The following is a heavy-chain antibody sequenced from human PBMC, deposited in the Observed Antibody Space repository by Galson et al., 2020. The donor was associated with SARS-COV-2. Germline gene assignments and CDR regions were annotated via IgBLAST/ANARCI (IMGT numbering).Heavy chain of an antibody. CDR2: IDWDDDK. Sequence: ESGPTLVKPTQTLTLTCTFSGFSLSTSGMCVSWIRQPPGKALEWLARIDWDDDKYYSTSLKTRLTISKDTSKNQVVLTMTNMDPVDTATYYCARIQVGSGSVRGMDVWGQGTTVTVSS. CDR1: GFSLSTSGMC. J-gene: IGHJ6*02. D-gene: IGHD3-10*01. V-gene: IGHV2-70*11. CDR3: ARIQVGSGSVRGMDV.